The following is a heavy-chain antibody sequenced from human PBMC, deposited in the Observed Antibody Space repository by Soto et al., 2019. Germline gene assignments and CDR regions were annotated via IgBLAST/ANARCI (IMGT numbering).Heavy chain of an antibody. D-gene: IGHD2-8*01. CDR2: IYYSGST. V-gene: IGHV4-39*01. CDR1: GGSISSSSYY. Sequence: SETLSLTCTVSGGSISSSSYYWGWIRQPPGKGLEWIGSIYYSGSTYYNPSLKSRVTISVDTSKNQFSLKLSSVTAADTAVYYCARKQRVFQYFYGMDVWGQGTTVTVSS. CDR3: ARKQRVFQYFYGMDV. J-gene: IGHJ6*02.